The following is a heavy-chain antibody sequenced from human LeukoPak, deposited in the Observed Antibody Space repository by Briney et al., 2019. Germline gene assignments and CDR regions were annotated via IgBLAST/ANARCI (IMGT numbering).Heavy chain of an antibody. J-gene: IGHJ5*02. CDR1: GFIFSIYS. Sequence: GRSVRLFCAASGFIFSIYSMNWVGPARGKGLERVSSISNSNSYIDYGDSVKGTFTIPRDNAKNSLYLQITSLRAEDTAVYYCAIDPAATDSYGYEGSGFDPWGQGTLVTVSS. CDR2: ISNSNSYI. V-gene: IGHV3-21*01. D-gene: IGHD5-18*01. CDR3: AIDPAATDSYGYEGSGFDP.